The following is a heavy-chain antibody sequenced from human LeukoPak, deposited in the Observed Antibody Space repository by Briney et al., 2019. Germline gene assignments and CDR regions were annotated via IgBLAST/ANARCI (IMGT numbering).Heavy chain of an antibody. J-gene: IGHJ4*02. D-gene: IGHD3-10*01. CDR1: GYPFLRFC. CDR2: INPAGGAA. CDR3: ARDTRELLGGYYFDY. Sequence: ASVKVSCKASGYPFLRFCIHWVRQAPGQGLEWMGQINPAGGAASYAQRFQGRVTVTRDTSASTVYMELSSLRSEDTAVYYCARDTRELLGGYYFDYWGQGALVTVAS. V-gene: IGHV1-46*01.